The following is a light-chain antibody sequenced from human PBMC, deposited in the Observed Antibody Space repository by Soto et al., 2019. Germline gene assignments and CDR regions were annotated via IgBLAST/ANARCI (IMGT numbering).Light chain of an antibody. Sequence: ALTQSPGTLSSSPGERATLSCRASQAVSSNYLAWYQQKPGQAPRLLISGASGGATGVPDRFSGSGSGTELTLTIDRLESEDFAVYFCQQYGDLPWTFGQGTKVDIK. J-gene: IGKJ1*01. CDR2: GAS. CDR3: QQYGDLPWT. V-gene: IGKV3-20*01. CDR1: QAVSSNY.